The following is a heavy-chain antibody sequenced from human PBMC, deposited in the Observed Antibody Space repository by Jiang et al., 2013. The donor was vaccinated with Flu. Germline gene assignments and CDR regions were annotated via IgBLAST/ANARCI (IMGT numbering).Heavy chain of an antibody. CDR1: GGSISGYY. J-gene: IGHJ4*02. V-gene: IGHV4-59*08. CDR3: AKYLAGGGGKGD. Sequence: GPGLVKPSETLSLTCTVSGGSISGYYWSWIRQPPGKGLEWIGYIYYTGRTNYDPSLESRITMSVDTSRDQFSLKLNSVTAADTAIYYCAKYLAGGGGKGDWGQGTPVTVSS. D-gene: IGHD4-23*01. CDR2: IYYTGRT.